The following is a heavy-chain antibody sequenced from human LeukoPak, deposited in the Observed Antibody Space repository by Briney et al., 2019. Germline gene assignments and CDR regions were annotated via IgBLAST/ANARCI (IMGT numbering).Heavy chain of an antibody. CDR3: SSGLSVLRSNNTPVDY. J-gene: IGHJ4*02. Sequence: GGSLRLSCAASGFTFSGSAMHWVRQASGKGLEWVGRIRSKANNYATAYAASVKGRFTISRDDSKNTAYLQMNSLKTGGTAVYFCSSGLSVLRSNNTPVDYWGQGTLVTVSS. CDR1: GFTFSGSA. V-gene: IGHV3-73*01. D-gene: IGHD4-17*01. CDR2: IRSKANNYAT.